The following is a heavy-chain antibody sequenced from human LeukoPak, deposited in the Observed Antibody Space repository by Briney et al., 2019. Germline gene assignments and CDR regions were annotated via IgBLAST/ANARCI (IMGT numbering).Heavy chain of an antibody. CDR1: GGTFSSYA. J-gene: IGHJ3*02. CDR3: ARFFDSSGQKGYAFDI. CDR2: IIPIFGTA. V-gene: IGHV1-69*13. D-gene: IGHD3-22*01. Sequence: ASVKVSCKDSGGTFSSYAISWVRHAPGQGLEWMGGIIPIFGTANYAQKFQGRVTITADESTSTAYMELSSLRSEDTAVYYCARFFDSSGQKGYAFDIWGQGTMVTVSS.